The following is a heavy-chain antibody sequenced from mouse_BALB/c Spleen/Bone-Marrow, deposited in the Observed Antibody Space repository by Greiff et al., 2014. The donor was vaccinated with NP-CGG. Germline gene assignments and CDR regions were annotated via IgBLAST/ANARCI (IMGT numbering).Heavy chain of an antibody. J-gene: IGHJ3*01. D-gene: IGHD3-1*01. CDR1: GYTFSGYW. CDR3: ARELGLRLAY. V-gene: IGHV1-9*01. CDR2: ILPGSGST. Sequence: QVQLQQSGAELMKPGASVKISCKTSGYTFSGYWIEWVKQRPGHGLKWIGEILPGSGSTNSNEKFKGKATFTADTSSNTAYMQLSSLTSEDSAVYYCARELGLRLAYWGQGTLVTVSA.